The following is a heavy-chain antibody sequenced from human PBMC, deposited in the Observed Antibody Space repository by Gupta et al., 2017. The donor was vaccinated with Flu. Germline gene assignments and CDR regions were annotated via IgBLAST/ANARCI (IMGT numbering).Heavy chain of an antibody. CDR1: GFTFGDYA. J-gene: IGHJ4*02. Sequence: EVQLVESGGGLVQPGRSLRLSCTASGFTFGDYAMSWFRQAPGKGLEWVGFIRSKAYGGTTEYAASVKGRFTISRDDSKSIAYLQMNSLKTEDTAVYYCTRDRWVAVPSDYWGQGTLVTVSS. CDR3: TRDRWVAVPSDY. V-gene: IGHV3-49*03. CDR2: IRSKAYGGTT. D-gene: IGHD6-19*01.